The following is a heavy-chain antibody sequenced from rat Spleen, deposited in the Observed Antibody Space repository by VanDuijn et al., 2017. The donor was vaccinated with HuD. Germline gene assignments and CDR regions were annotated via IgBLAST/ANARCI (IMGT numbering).Heavy chain of an antibody. V-gene: IGHV5-7*01. CDR3: ARHRPGNNWFAY. J-gene: IGHJ3*01. D-gene: IGHD1-12*02. CDR2: ISSDGSST. Sequence: EVHLVESGGGLVQPGRSLKLSCAASGFTFSDYYMAWVRQAPTKGLEWVATISSDGSSTYYRDPVKGRFTISRDNAKSTLYLQMDSLRSEDTATDYCARHRPGNNWFAYWGQGTLVTVSS. CDR1: GFTFSDYY.